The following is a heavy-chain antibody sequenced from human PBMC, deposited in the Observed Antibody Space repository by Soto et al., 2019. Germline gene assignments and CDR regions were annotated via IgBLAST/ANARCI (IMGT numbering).Heavy chain of an antibody. J-gene: IGHJ5*02. CDR1: GGSISSYY. D-gene: IGHD1-26*01. V-gene: IGHV4-59*01. CDR2: IYYSGST. Sequence: PSETLSLTCTVSGGSISSYYWSWIRQPPGKGLEWIGYIYYSGSTNYNPSLKSRVTISVDTSKNQFSLKLSSVTAADTAVYYCARVIWGGSYFSRGWFDPWGQGTLVTVSS. CDR3: ARVIWGGSYFSRGWFDP.